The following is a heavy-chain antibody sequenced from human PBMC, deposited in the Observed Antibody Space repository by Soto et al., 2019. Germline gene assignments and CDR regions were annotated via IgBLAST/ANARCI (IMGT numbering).Heavy chain of an antibody. D-gene: IGHD5-18*01. CDR3: ATESGSTYGYFDH. CDR1: GGSVTSDEDY. CDR2: ISNSGST. J-gene: IGHJ4*02. Sequence: SETLSLTCTVSGGSVTSDEDYWTWIRQSPGKGLEWIGYISNSGSTGYNPSLKTRLSMSVDRSKNQFTLRPTSVTAADTAVYFCATESGSTYGYFDHWGQGTQVTVSS. V-gene: IGHV4-30-4*01.